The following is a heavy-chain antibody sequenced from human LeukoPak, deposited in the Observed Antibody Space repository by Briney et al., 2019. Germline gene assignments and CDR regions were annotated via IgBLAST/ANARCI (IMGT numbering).Heavy chain of an antibody. D-gene: IGHD3-22*01. J-gene: IGHJ4*02. V-gene: IGHV4-34*01. CDR2: INHSGST. CDR3: ARSGISVVVVAFDY. Sequence: PSETLSLTCAVYGGSFSGYYWSWIRQPPGKGLEWIGEINHSGSTNYNPSLKSRVTISVDTSKNQFSLKLSSVTAADTAVYYCARSGISVVVVAFDYWGQGTLVTVSS. CDR1: GGSFSGYY.